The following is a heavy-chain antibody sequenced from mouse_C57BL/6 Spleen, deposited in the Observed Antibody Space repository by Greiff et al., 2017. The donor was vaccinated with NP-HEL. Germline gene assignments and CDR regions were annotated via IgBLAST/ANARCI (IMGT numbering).Heavy chain of an antibody. Sequence: VQLQQPGAELVKPGASVKMSCKASGYTFTSYWITWVKQRPGQGLEWIGDIYPGSGSTNYNEKFKSKATLTVDTSSSTAYMQLSSLTSEDSAVYYCAREGTYYSNYQEAMDYWGQGTSVTVSS. V-gene: IGHV1-55*01. CDR2: IYPGSGST. J-gene: IGHJ4*01. CDR3: AREGTYYSNYQEAMDY. D-gene: IGHD2-5*01. CDR1: GYTFTSYW.